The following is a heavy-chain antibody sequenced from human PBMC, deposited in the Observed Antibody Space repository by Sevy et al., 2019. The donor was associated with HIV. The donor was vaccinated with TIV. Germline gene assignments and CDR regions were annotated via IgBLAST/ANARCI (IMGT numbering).Heavy chain of an antibody. V-gene: IGHV4-59*08. D-gene: IGHD2-2*02. J-gene: IGHJ4*02. CDR3: ARLRWDLVVVPGATPGCYFDS. CDR2: VSHSGNT. Sequence: SETLSLTCTVSGDSINTYYWSWIRQPPGKGLEWIGYVSHSGNTNYNPSLKSRASMSVDTSTNQFSLKVKSVTAADTAVYYCARLRWDLVVVPGATPGCYFDSWGQGTLVTDSS. CDR1: GDSINTYY.